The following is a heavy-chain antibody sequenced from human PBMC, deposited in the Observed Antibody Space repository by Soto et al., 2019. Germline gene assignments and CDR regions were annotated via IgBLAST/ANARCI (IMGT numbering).Heavy chain of an antibody. Sequence: SETLSLTCAVSGGSISSGGYSWSWIRQPPGKGLEWIGFIYHSGRTYYNPSLKSRVTISVDRSKDQFSLKLSSVTAADTAVYYCASLYGDYVRTFDYWGQGTLVTVSS. J-gene: IGHJ4*02. CDR3: ASLYGDYVRTFDY. CDR1: GGSISSGGYS. CDR2: IYHSGRT. V-gene: IGHV4-30-2*01. D-gene: IGHD4-17*01.